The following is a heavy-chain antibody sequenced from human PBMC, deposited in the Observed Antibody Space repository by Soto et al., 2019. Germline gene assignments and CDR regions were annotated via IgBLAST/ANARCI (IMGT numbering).Heavy chain of an antibody. Sequence: QVQLQESGPGLVKPSGTLSLTCAVSGGSISRSNWWSWVRQPPGKGLERIGEIYHSGSTNYNPSLKSRVTIAVDKSKNQFSLKLSSVTAADTAVYYCAIDFGRIGNYYYGMDVWGQGTTVTVSS. V-gene: IGHV4-4*02. D-gene: IGHD2-15*01. CDR2: IYHSGST. CDR1: GGSISRSNW. J-gene: IGHJ6*02. CDR3: AIDFGRIGNYYYGMDV.